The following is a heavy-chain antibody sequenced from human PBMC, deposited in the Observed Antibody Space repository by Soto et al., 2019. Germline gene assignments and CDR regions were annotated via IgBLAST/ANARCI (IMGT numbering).Heavy chain of an antibody. Sequence: QGQLEQSGAEVRKPGSSVKVSCKASGGSFSSYAISWVRQAPGQGLEWMGGIVPVLGTSHSAQKFQGRVTFSTDDSTTTANMELSSLRSEDTAVYYCARDSPGGGYYCDMDVWGQGTTVTVSS. V-gene: IGHV1-69*01. CDR2: IVPVLGTS. CDR3: ARDSPGGGYYCDMDV. D-gene: IGHD3-16*01. J-gene: IGHJ6*02. CDR1: GGSFSSYA.